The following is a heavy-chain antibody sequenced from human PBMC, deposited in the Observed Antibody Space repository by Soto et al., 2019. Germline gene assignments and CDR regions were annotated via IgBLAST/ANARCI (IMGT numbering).Heavy chain of an antibody. V-gene: IGHV3-33*01. D-gene: IGHD2-15*01. J-gene: IGHJ4*02. CDR3: ARGPGYCSGGSCFDY. CDR2: IWYDGSNK. CDR1: GFTFSSYG. Sequence: PGGSLRLSCAASGFTFSSYGMHWVRQAPGKGLEWVAVIWYDGSNKYYADSVKGRFTISRDNSKNTLYLQMNSLRAEDTAVYYCARGPGYCSGGSCFDYWGQGTLVTVSS.